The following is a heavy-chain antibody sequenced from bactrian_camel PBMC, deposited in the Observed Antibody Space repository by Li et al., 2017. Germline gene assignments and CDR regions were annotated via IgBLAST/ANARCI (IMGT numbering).Heavy chain of an antibody. D-gene: IGHD2*01. Sequence: VQLVESGGGLVQPGGSLRLSCAASGFLFSGYFMSWVRQLPEKGLEWVAGINSGGGATLYSPSVEGRFTISRDNVKNTLYLQLDSLNTEDTAMYYCATEGSWLPPSDWGRGTQVTVS. CDR3: ATEGSWLPPSD. CDR1: GFLFSGYF. J-gene: IGHJ4*01. V-gene: IGHV3S40*01. CDR2: INSGGGAT.